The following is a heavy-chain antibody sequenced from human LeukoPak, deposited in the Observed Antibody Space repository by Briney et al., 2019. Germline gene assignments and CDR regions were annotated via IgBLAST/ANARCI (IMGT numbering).Heavy chain of an antibody. J-gene: IGHJ5*02. CDR3: ARVKSSSITMPRGGFDP. CDR2: ISYDGSNK. Sequence: GGSLRLSCAVSGFSLSDYGIHWVRQAPGKGLEWVAVISYDGSNKYYADSVKGRFTISRDNSKNTLYLQMNSLRAEDTAVYYCARVKSSSITMPRGGFDPWGQGTLVTVSS. CDR1: GFSLSDYG. V-gene: IGHV3-30*19. D-gene: IGHD3-10*01.